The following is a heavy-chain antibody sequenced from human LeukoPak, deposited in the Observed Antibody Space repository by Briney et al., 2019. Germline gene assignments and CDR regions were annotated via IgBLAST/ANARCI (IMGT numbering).Heavy chain of an antibody. CDR1: GGSVSSGSYY. CDR3: ARDRVRGSSNPYFDY. CDR2: IYYSGST. D-gene: IGHD1-26*01. V-gene: IGHV4-61*01. J-gene: IGHJ4*02. Sequence: SETLSLTCTVSGGSVSSGSYYWSWIRQPPGKGLEWIGDIYYSGSTNYNPSLKSRVTISIDTSKNQFSLKLSSVTAADTAVYYCARDRVRGSSNPYFDYWGQGTLVTVSS.